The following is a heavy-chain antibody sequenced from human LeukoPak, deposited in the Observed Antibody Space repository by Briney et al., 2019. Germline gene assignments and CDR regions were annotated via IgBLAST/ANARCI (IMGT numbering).Heavy chain of an antibody. CDR1: GDSVSSNSAA. D-gene: IGHD2-15*01. J-gene: IGHJ4*02. CDR3: AREVLGGGRDYSDY. Sequence: SQTLSLTCAISGDSVSSNSAAWNWIRQSPSRGLEWLGRTYRSKWYNDYAVSVKSRITINPDTSKNQFSLQLNSVTPEDTAVYYCAREVLGGGRDYSDYWGQGTLVTVSS. CDR2: TYRSKWYN. V-gene: IGHV6-1*01.